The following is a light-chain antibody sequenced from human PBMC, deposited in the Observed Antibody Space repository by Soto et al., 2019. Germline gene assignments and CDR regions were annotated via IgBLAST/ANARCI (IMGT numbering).Light chain of an antibody. Sequence: QSVLTQPPSASGTPGQSVTISCSGSNSNIGSNTVNWYQHLPGTAPKLLIYDNNKRPSGIPDRFSGSKSGTSATLGITGLQTGDEADYYCGTWDSSLSAGVFGGGTKVTVL. CDR1: NSNIGSNT. CDR3: GTWDSSLSAGV. V-gene: IGLV1-51*01. J-gene: IGLJ3*02. CDR2: DNN.